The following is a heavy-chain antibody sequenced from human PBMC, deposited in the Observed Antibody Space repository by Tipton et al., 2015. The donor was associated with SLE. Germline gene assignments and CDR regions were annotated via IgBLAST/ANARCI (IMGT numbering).Heavy chain of an antibody. V-gene: IGHV4-34*01. J-gene: IGHJ3*02. CDR3: ASEAFDI. CDR2: INHSGST. Sequence: LRLSCAVYGGSFCDYYWSWIRQPPGRGLEWIGEINHSGSTNYNPSLKSRVTISVDTSKNQFSLKLSSVTAADTAVYYCASEAFDIWGQGTMVTVSS. CDR1: GGSFCDYY.